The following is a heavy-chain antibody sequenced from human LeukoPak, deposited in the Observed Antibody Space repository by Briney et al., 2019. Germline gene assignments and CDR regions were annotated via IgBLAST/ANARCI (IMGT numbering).Heavy chain of an antibody. CDR3: ARDGGSDTAMAYYYMDV. CDR1: GGTFSSYA. J-gene: IGHJ6*03. V-gene: IGHV1-69*05. D-gene: IGHD5-18*01. CDR2: IIPIFGTA. Sequence: SVKVSCKTSGGTFSSYAISWVRQAPGQGLEWMGGIIPIFGTANYAQKFQGRVTITTDESTSTAYMELSSLRSEDTAVYYCARDGGSDTAMAYYYMDVWGKGTTVTVSS.